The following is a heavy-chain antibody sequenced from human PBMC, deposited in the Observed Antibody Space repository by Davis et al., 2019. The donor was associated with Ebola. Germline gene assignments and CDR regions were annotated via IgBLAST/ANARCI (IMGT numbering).Heavy chain of an antibody. CDR2: FSSSGST. J-gene: IGHJ4*02. CDR3: ARVAGQLDPFDY. D-gene: IGHD1-1*01. Sequence: SETLSLTCTVSGVSIGGSYWSWIRQPAGKGLEWIGRFSSSGSTNHNPSLNSRLTMSVDTSKNQFFLKLNSVTAADTAVYYCARVAGQLDPFDYWGQGTLVTVSS. CDR1: GVSIGGSY. V-gene: IGHV4-4*07.